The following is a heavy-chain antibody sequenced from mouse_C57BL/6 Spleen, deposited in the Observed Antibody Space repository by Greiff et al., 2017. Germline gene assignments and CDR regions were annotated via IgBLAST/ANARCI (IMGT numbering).Heavy chain of an antibody. J-gene: IGHJ2*01. CDR2: ISYDGSN. D-gene: IGHD2-3*01. CDR1: GYSITSGYY. V-gene: IGHV3-6*01. CDR3: ARKVYDGHFDY. Sequence: EVQLQESGPGLVKPSQSLSLTCSVTGYSITSGYYWNWIRQFPGNKLEWMGYISYDGSNNYNPSLKNRISITRDTSKNQFFLKLNSVTTEDTATYYCARKVYDGHFDYWGLGTTLTVAS.